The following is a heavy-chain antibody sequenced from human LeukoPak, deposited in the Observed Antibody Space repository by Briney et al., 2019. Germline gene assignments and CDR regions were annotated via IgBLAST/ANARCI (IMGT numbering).Heavy chain of an antibody. D-gene: IGHD5-18*01. V-gene: IGHV3-74*01. CDR3: ATSGYSYGWYYFDF. CDR2: INSDGTTT. J-gene: IGHJ4*02. Sequence: PGGSLRLSCAASGFTLNNYWMHWVRQAPGMGLVWVSHINSDGTTTRYADSVKGRFTISRDNAKNTLYLQMNSLRAEDTAVYYCATSGYSYGWYYFDFRGQGTLVTVSS. CDR1: GFTLNNYW.